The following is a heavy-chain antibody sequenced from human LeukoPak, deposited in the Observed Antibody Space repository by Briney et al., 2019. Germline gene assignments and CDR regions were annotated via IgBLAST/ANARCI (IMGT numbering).Heavy chain of an antibody. D-gene: IGHD2-21*01. CDR1: GLTFRSQV. CDR3: AKDFRIGYSAHFDY. Sequence: PGGSLRLSCVGSGLTFRSQVMSWVRQAPEKGLEFVSGTYENGGTTYYADSVKGRFSISRDNSKNTLYLQMDSLRGEDTAVYYCAKDFRIGYSAHFDYWGQGALVTVSS. CDR2: TYENGGTT. J-gene: IGHJ4*02. V-gene: IGHV3-23*01.